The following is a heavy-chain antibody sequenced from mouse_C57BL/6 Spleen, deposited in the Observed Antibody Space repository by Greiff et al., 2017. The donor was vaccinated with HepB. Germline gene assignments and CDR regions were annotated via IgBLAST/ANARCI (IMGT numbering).Heavy chain of an antibody. CDR2: ISDGGSYT. Sequence: EVKLVESGGGLVKPGGSLKLSCAASGFTFSSYAMSWVRQTPEKRLEWVATISDGGSYTYYPDNVKGRFTISRDNAKNKLYMQMSHLKSEDTAMYYCARVVDSSGSAWFAYWGQGTLVTVSA. J-gene: IGHJ3*01. V-gene: IGHV5-4*03. CDR3: ARVVDSSGSAWFAY. CDR1: GFTFSSYA. D-gene: IGHD3-2*02.